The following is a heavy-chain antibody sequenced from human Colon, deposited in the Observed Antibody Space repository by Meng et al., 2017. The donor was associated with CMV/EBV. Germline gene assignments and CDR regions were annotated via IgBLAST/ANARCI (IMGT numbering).Heavy chain of an antibody. V-gene: IGHV4-39*01. CDR3: ARPSDNGWYYFDS. J-gene: IGHJ4*02. Sequence: SETLSLTCTVSGGPISSSSVYWGWIRQPPGGGLEWIGSINHSGNTYRNPSLWGRVSMSVDTSKNQFSLNLSSVTAADTSIYYCARPSDNGWYYFDSWGQGTLVTVSS. D-gene: IGHD6-19*01. CDR2: INHSGNT. CDR1: GGPISSSSVY.